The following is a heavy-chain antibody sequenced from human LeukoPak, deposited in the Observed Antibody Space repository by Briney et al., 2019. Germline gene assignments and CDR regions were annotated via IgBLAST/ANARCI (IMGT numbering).Heavy chain of an antibody. CDR3: ARRTVTRDWYFDL. V-gene: IGHV3-11*01. D-gene: IGHD4-17*01. CDR2: ISSSGTTI. Sequence: GGSLKLSCAVSGFSINNYWMTWYRQAPGKGLEWVSYISSSGTTIYYADSVKGRFTISRDNAKNSLYLQMNSLRAEDTAVYYCARRTVTRDWYFDLWGRGTLVTVSS. J-gene: IGHJ2*01. CDR1: GFSINNYW.